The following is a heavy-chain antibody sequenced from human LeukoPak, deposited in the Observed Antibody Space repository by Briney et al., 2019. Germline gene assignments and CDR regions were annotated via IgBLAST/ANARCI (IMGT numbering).Heavy chain of an antibody. Sequence: PGRSLRLSCAASGFTFSSYAMHWVRQAPGKGLEWVAVISYDGSNKYYADSVKGRFTISRDNSKNTLYLQMNSLRAEDTAVYYCARDGVDIVVVVAATEYFDYWGQGTLVTVSS. CDR2: ISYDGSNK. CDR3: ARDGVDIVVVVAATEYFDY. V-gene: IGHV3-30*04. CDR1: GFTFSSYA. J-gene: IGHJ4*02. D-gene: IGHD2-15*01.